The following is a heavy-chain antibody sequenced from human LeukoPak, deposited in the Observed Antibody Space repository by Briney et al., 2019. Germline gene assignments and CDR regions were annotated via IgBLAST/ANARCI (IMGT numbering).Heavy chain of an antibody. Sequence: PGGSWSLSCEASGLTFISYGLHGVRRPPAKGLEWVAVIWYDGSNKYYADSVKGRFTISRDNSKNTLYLQMNSLRAEDTAVYYCAKDIWYSSGWFDYWGQGTLVTVSS. CDR3: AKDIWYSSGWFDY. J-gene: IGHJ4*02. D-gene: IGHD6-19*01. CDR1: GLTFISYG. CDR2: IWYDGSNK. V-gene: IGHV3-33*06.